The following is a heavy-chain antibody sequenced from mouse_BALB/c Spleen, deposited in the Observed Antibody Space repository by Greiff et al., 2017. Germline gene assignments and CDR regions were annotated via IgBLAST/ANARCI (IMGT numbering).Heavy chain of an antibody. J-gene: IGHJ2*01. CDR1: GYSFTGYY. CDR2: INPYNGAT. CDR3: ARTTVGYFDY. Sequence: EVQLQQSGPELVKPGASVKISCKASGYSFTGYYMHWVKQSHVKSLEWIGRINPYNGATSYNQNFKDKASLTVDKSSSTAYMELHSLTSEDSAVYYCARTTVGYFDYWGQGTTLTVSS. D-gene: IGHD1-1*01. V-gene: IGHV1-26*01.